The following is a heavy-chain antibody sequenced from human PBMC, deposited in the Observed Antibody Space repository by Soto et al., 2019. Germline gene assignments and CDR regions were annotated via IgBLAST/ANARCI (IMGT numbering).Heavy chain of an antibody. CDR1: GGSFSGYY. J-gene: IGHJ6*02. V-gene: IGHV4-34*01. Sequence: QVQLQQWGAGLLKPSETLSLTCAVYGGSFSGYYWSWIRQPPGKGLEWIGEINHSGSTNYNPSLKSRVTISVDTSKNQFSLKRSSVTAADTAVYYCAGGYCGSTSCYYYYYGMDVWGQGTTVTVSS. CDR3: AGGYCGSTSCYYYYYGMDV. D-gene: IGHD2-2*01. CDR2: INHSGST.